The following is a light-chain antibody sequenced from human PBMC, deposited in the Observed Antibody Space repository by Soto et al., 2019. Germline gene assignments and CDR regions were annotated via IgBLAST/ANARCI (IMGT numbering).Light chain of an antibody. V-gene: IGLV2-14*01. CDR1: SSDVGGYNY. Sequence: QSALTQPASVSGSPGQSITISCTGTSSDVGGYNYVSWYQQLPGKAPKLMIYDVNNRPSGVSNRFSGSKSGNTASLTISGLQAEDEADYYCCSYTSRNILYVFGTGTQLTVL. CDR3: CSYTSRNILYV. CDR2: DVN. J-gene: IGLJ1*01.